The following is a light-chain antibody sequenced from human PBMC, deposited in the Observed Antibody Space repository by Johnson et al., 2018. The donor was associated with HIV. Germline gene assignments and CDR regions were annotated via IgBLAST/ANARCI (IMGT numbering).Light chain of an antibody. Sequence: HSVLTQPPSVSAAPGQKVDISCSGSSSNIESDYVSWYQQLPGTAPKLLIYENNKRPSGIPDRFSASKSGTSATLGITGLQTGDEADYYCGTWDSSLSAYVFGTGTKVTVL. CDR2: ENN. CDR1: SSNIESDY. CDR3: GTWDSSLSAYV. J-gene: IGLJ1*01. V-gene: IGLV1-51*02.